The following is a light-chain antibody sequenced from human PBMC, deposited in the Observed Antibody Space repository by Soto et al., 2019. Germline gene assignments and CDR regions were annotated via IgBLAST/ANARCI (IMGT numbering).Light chain of an antibody. CDR2: GAS. CDR1: QSINNN. CDR3: QQSYSTPLDT. Sequence: EVLMTQSPSTLSVSPDEIATLSCTASQSINNNLAWYQRTPGQASRLLIYGASTRATGIPDRFSGSGSGTDFTLTISSLQPEDFATYYCQQSYSTPLDTFGQGTRLEN. J-gene: IGKJ5*01. V-gene: IGKV3-15*01.